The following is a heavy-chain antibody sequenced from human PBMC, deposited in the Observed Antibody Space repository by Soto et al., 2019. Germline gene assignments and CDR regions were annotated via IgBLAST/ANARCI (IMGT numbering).Heavy chain of an antibody. Sequence: PSETLSLTCTVSGGSITTPGYPWSWIRQPPGKDPEWIGYVYHNGNACPKPSLKSRVTISLDGAKNQFSLKMTSVTAADTGLYYCAARPYYYYGLDVWGQGTTVTVSS. CDR3: AARPYYYYGLDV. CDR2: VYHNGNA. CDR1: GGSITTPGYP. D-gene: IGHD3-10*01. J-gene: IGHJ6*02. V-gene: IGHV4-30-2*01.